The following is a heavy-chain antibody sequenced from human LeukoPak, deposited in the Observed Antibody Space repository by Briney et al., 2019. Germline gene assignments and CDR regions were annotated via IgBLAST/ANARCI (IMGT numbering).Heavy chain of an antibody. CDR1: GYTLTDYH. CDR3: ARDPVDGYSHFDY. V-gene: IGHV1-2*02. CDR2: IKAKSGDI. D-gene: IGHD5-24*01. Sequence: GASVKVSCKASGYTLTDYHMSWVRQAPGQGPEWMGWIKAKSGDIKYAQEFQGRVTMTTDTSISTAYMELSGLRSDDTAIYYCARDPVDGYSHFDYWGQGTLVTVSS. J-gene: IGHJ4*02.